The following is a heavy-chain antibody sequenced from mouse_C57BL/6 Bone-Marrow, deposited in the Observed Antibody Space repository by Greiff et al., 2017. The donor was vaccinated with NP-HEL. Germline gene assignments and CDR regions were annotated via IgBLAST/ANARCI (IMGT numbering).Heavy chain of an antibody. J-gene: IGHJ4*01. CDR2: ISNGGGST. V-gene: IGHV5-12*01. Sequence: EVKLVESGGGLVQPGGSLKLSCAASGFTFSDYYMYWVRQTPEKRLEWVAYISNGGGSTYYPDTVKGRFSISRDNAKNTLYLQMSRLKSEDTAMYYCARHKRDYSNYVRYYAMDYWGQGTSVTVSS. CDR3: ARHKRDYSNYVRYYAMDY. CDR1: GFTFSDYY. D-gene: IGHD2-5*01.